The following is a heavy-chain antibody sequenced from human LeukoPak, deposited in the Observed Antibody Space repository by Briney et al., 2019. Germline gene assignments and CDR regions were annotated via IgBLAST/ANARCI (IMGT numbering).Heavy chain of an antibody. V-gene: IGHV3-7*05. CDR3: DSNNDCSFDY. CDR1: GLIFSSHW. Sequence: PGGSLRLSCAGSGLIFSSHWISWLRQAPGKGLEWVANIKEDRSVKNYGDSVKGRITVSRDNAKNSLYLQMNSLRVEDTAVYYCDSNNDCSFDYGGQGTLVTVSS. CDR2: IKEDRSVK. J-gene: IGHJ4*02. D-gene: IGHD2-8*01.